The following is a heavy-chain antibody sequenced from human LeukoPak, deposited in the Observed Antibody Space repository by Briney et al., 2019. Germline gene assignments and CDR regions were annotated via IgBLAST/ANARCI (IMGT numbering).Heavy chain of an antibody. CDR2: MNPNSGNT. D-gene: IGHD3-9*01. CDR1: GYTFTSYD. J-gene: IGHJ5*02. Sequence: ASVKVSCKASGYTFTSYDINWVRQATGQGLEWMGRMNPNSGNTGYAQKFQGRITMTRNTSISTAYMELRSLTSDDTAVYYCARVRDESGFDPWGQGTLVTVSS. CDR3: ARVRDESGFDP. V-gene: IGHV1-8*01.